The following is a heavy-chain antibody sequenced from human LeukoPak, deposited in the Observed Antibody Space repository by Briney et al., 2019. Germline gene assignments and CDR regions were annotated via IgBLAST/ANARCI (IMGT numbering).Heavy chain of an antibody. D-gene: IGHD5-18*01. CDR1: GFTFSSYS. CDR3: AKAHSYGYGAFDI. Sequence: GGSLRLSCAASGFTFSSYSMNWVRQAAGKGLEWVSGISGSAGSTDYADSVKGRFTISRDKSKNTLFLQMNSLRVEDTAVYYCAKAHSYGYGAFDIWGQGTMVTVSS. CDR2: ISGSAGST. J-gene: IGHJ3*02. V-gene: IGHV3-23*01.